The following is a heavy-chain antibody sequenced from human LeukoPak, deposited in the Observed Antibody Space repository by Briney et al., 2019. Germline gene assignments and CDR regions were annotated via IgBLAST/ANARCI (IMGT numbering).Heavy chain of an antibody. V-gene: IGHV3-21*01. D-gene: IGHD5-18*01. J-gene: IGHJ4*02. CDR1: GFTFSSYS. CDR3: PASTKHTAMVDY. CDR2: IGSSSSYI. Sequence: PGGSLRLSCAASGFTFSSYSMNCVCDAPGKGLEWGSSIGSSSSYIYYADSVKGRLTISRDNAKNTLHLHMNRLRAEATAVYYLPASTKHTAMVDYWGQGTLVTVSS.